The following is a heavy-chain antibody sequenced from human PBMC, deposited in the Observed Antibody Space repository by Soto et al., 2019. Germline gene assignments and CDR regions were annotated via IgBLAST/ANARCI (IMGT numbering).Heavy chain of an antibody. Sequence: QVQLVHSGAEVKKPGSSVKVSCKGSGGTFNAHAISWVRQAPGQGLEWMGGIIPIFGTPNYAQKFQGRLTINADTSTTTPYLELSSLRSDDTAVYFCARVRWTLSLEESDAIWCPGTLVTVSS. V-gene: IGHV1-69*06. CDR1: GGTFNAHA. CDR3: ARVRWTLSLEESDAI. J-gene: IGHJ4*02. D-gene: IGHD2-15*01. CDR2: IIPIFGTP.